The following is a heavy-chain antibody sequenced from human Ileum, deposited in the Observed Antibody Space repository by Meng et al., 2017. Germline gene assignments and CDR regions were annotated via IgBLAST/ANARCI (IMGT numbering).Heavy chain of an antibody. J-gene: IGHJ4*02. CDR2: INVYNGIT. V-gene: IGHV1-18*01. CDR1: GYTLSSDG. Sequence: QGQLVQSGAAVKKPGASVKVPCDASGYTLSSDGFAWVRQAPEQGLEWMGWINVYNGITNYAQKFQGRVTMTTDTSTRTGYMELTSLTSDDTAIYYCATRGNPYLNCWGQGTLVTVSS. CDR3: ATRGNPYLNC.